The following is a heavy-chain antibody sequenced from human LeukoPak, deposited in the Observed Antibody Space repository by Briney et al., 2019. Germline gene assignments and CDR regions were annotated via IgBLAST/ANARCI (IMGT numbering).Heavy chain of an antibody. J-gene: IGHJ3*02. Sequence: QPGGSLRLSCAASGFTVSSNYMNWVRQAPGKGLEWVSVIYSGGSTNYADSVKGRFTISRDNSKNTLYPQMNSLRAEDTAVYYCARDAGQLERLTLSSAFDIWGQGTMVTVSS. D-gene: IGHD1-1*01. V-gene: IGHV3-66*01. CDR1: GFTVSSNY. CDR3: ARDAGQLERLTLSSAFDI. CDR2: IYSGGST.